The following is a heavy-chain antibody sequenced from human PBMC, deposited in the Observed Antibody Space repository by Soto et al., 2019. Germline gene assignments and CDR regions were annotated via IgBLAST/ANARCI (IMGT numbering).Heavy chain of an antibody. CDR1: GFTFSSYS. J-gene: IGHJ3*02. CDR3: ARLPSSSWYLIPHDAFDI. CDR2: ISSSSSYI. D-gene: IGHD6-13*01. V-gene: IGHV3-21*01. Sequence: GGSLRLSCAASGFTFSSYSMNWVRQAPGKGLEWVSSISSSSSYIYYADSVKGRFTISRDNAKNSLYLQMNSLRAEDTAVYYCARLPSSSWYLIPHDAFDIWGQGTMVTVSS.